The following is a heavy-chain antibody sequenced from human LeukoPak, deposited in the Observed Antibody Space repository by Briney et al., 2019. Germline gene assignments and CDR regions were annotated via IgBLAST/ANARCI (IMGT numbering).Heavy chain of an antibody. V-gene: IGHV3-7*04. D-gene: IGHD5-24*01. CDR1: GFTFSSYW. CDR3: ARGWFDC. Sequence: PGGSLRLSCAASGFTFSSYWMTWVRQAPGKGLEWVANIKQDGTAKYYVDSVKGRFTISRDNAKNSLYLQMNSPRAEDAAVYYCARGWFDCWGQGTLVTVSS. CDR2: IKQDGTAK. J-gene: IGHJ4*02.